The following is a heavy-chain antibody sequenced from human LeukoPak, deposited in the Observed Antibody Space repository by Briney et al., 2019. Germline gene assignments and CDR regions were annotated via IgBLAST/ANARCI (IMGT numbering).Heavy chain of an antibody. Sequence: PETLSLTCTVSGGSISSSSYYWGWIRQPPGKGLEWIGSIYYSGSTYYNPSLKSRVTISVDTSKNQFSLKPSSVTAADTAVYYCARVPYYDSSDYWGQGTLVTVSS. J-gene: IGHJ4*02. CDR1: GGSISSSSYY. V-gene: IGHV4-39*07. CDR3: ARVPYYDSSDY. D-gene: IGHD3-22*01. CDR2: IYYSGST.